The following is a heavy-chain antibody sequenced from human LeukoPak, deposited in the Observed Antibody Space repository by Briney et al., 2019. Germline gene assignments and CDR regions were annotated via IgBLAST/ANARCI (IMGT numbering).Heavy chain of an antibody. Sequence: SETLSLTCTVSGGSISSYYWSWIRQPPGKGLEWIGYIYYSGSTNYNPSLKSRVTISVDTSKNQFSLKLSSVTAADTAVYYCARATGPVGAIDYWGQGTLVTVSS. J-gene: IGHJ4*02. CDR1: GGSISSYY. V-gene: IGHV4-59*01. D-gene: IGHD1-26*01. CDR2: IYYSGST. CDR3: ARATGPVGAIDY.